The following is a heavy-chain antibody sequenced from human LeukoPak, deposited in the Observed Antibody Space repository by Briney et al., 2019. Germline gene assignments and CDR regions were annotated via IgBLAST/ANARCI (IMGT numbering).Heavy chain of an antibody. Sequence: ASVKVSCKASGYTFTSYGISWVRQAPGQGLEWMGWISAYNGNTNYAQKLQGRVTMTTDTSTSTAYMELRSLRSDDTAVYYCARVWDGSGNDAFDIWGQGIMVTVSS. CDR2: ISAYNGNT. D-gene: IGHD3-10*01. CDR1: GYTFTSYG. V-gene: IGHV1-18*01. CDR3: ARVWDGSGNDAFDI. J-gene: IGHJ3*02.